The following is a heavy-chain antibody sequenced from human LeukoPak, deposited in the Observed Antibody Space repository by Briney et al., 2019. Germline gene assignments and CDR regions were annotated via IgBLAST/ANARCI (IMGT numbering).Heavy chain of an antibody. CDR1: GFTFSNFW. Sequence: PGGSLRLSCAASGFTFSNFWMHWVRQGPGKGLEWVSGISWNSGRIGYADSVKGRFIISRDNAKNSLYLQMNSLRSEDAAFYYCAKATYSTSPGYYFDHWGQGTLVTVSS. J-gene: IGHJ4*02. CDR3: AKATYSTSPGYYFDH. V-gene: IGHV3-9*01. CDR2: ISWNSGRI. D-gene: IGHD6-6*01.